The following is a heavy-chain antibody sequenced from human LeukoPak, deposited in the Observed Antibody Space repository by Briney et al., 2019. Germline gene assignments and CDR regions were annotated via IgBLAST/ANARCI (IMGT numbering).Heavy chain of an antibody. V-gene: IGHV3-21*01. CDR3: ARVRNWNYVREGDWFDP. J-gene: IGHJ5*02. CDR1: GFTFSSYE. CDR2: ISSSSSYI. Sequence: GGSLRLSCAASGFTFSSYEMNWVRQAPGKGLEWVSSISSSSSYIYYADSVKGRFTISRDNAKNSLYLQMNSLRAEDTAVYYCARVRNWNYVREGDWFDPWGQGTLVTVSS. D-gene: IGHD1-7*01.